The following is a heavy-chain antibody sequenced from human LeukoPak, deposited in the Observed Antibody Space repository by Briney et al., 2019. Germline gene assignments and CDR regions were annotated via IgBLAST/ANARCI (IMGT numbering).Heavy chain of an antibody. J-gene: IGHJ5*02. CDR3: ARRLTQYDCFDP. CDR2: TYYRSEWYN. CDR1: GDSVSSTTAA. Sequence: SQTLSLTCVISGDSVSSTTAAWSWIRQSPSRGLEWLGRTYYRSEWYNDYAVSVKSRITINPDTSKNQFSLQLNSVTPEDTAVYYCARRLTQYDCFDPWGQGILVTVSS. D-gene: IGHD2-2*01. V-gene: IGHV6-1*01.